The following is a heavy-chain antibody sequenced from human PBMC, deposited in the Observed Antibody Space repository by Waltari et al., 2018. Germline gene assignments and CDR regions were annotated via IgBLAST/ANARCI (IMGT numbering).Heavy chain of an antibody. J-gene: IGHJ6*02. D-gene: IGHD2-15*01. CDR1: GGSFSGYY. Sequence: QVQLQQWGAGLLKPSETLSLTCAVYGGSFSGYYWSWIRQPPGKGLEWIGEINHSGSTNCNPTLKSRVTISVCTSKNQFSLKLSSVTAADTAVYYCAVVVVAASRDYGMDVWGQGTTVTVSS. CDR2: INHSGST. V-gene: IGHV4-34*01. CDR3: AVVVVAASRDYGMDV.